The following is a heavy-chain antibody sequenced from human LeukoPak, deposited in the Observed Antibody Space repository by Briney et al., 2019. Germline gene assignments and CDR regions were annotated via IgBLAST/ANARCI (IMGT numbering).Heavy chain of an antibody. CDR2: INHSGST. Sequence: PSETLSLTCAVYGGSFSGYYWSWIRQPPGKGLEWSGEINHSGSTNYNPSLKSRVTISVDTSKNQFSLKLSSVTAADTAVYYCARGHRYVAARRGYYFDYWGQGTLVTVSS. V-gene: IGHV4-34*01. CDR3: ARGHRYVAARRGYYFDY. CDR1: GGSFSGYY. D-gene: IGHD6-6*01. J-gene: IGHJ4*02.